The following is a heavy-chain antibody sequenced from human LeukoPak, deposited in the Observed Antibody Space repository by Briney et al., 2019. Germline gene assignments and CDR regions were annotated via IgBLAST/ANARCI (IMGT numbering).Heavy chain of an antibody. D-gene: IGHD3-10*01. CDR2: ISSSSSTI. CDR3: ARVHGYYGSGDEYFDY. J-gene: IGHJ4*02. Sequence: PGGSLRLSCAASGFSFFSYAMHWVRQAPGKGLEWVSYISSSSSTIYYADSVKGRFTISRDNAKNSLYLQMNSLRAEDTAVYYCARVHGYYGSGDEYFDYWGQGTLVTVSS. CDR1: GFSFFSYA. V-gene: IGHV3-48*04.